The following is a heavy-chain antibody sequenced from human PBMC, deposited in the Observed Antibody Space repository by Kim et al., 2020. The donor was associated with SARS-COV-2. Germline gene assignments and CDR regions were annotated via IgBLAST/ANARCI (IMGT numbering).Heavy chain of an antibody. D-gene: IGHD4-17*01. J-gene: IGHJ4*02. CDR3: ARGPYGDYDLDY. V-gene: IGHV4-34*01. CDR1: GGSFSGYY. CDR2: INHSGST. Sequence: SETLSLTCAVYGGSFSGYYWSWIRQPPGKGLEWIGEINHSGSTNYNPSLKSRVTISVDTSKNQFSLKLSSVTAADTAVYYCARGPYGDYDLDYWGQGTLV.